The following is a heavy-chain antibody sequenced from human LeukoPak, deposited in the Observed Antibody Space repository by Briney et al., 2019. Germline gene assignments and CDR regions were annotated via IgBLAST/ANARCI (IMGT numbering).Heavy chain of an antibody. Sequence: GRSLRLSCAASGFTFSSYVMHWVRQAPGKGLEWVAVISYDGSNKYYADSVKGRSTISRDNSKNTLYLQMNSLRAEDTALYYCARDGPLITIFGYFDYWGQGTLVSVSS. CDR3: ARDGPLITIFGYFDY. CDR2: ISYDGSNK. D-gene: IGHD3-3*01. J-gene: IGHJ4*02. V-gene: IGHV3-30*04. CDR1: GFTFSSYV.